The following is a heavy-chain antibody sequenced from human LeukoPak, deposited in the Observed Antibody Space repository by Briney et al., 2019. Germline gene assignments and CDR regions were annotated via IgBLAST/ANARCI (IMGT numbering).Heavy chain of an antibody. CDR1: GFTFSRYN. Sequence: PRGSLRLSCAAAGFTFSRYNMNWVRQAPGKGLEWVASIDISRTYIIYADSVKGRFTISRDNAKNSQYLQMNSLRAEDTAVYYCARTENYCSGGSCARNWYFALWGRGTLVTVSS. CDR2: IDISRTYI. CDR3: ARTENYCSGGSCARNWYFAL. J-gene: IGHJ2*01. D-gene: IGHD2-15*01. V-gene: IGHV3-21*01.